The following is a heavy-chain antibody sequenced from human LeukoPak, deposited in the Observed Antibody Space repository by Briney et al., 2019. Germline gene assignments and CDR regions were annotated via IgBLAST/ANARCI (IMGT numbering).Heavy chain of an antibody. CDR1: GFVFKDYH. CDR2: INWNGGST. CDR3: ARVNDYGDYVFGAFDI. V-gene: IGHV3-20*04. J-gene: IGHJ3*02. Sequence: GGSLRLSCAASGFVFKDYHVHWVRQAPGKGLEWVSGINWNGGSTGYADSVKGRFTISRDNAKNSLYLQMNSLRAEDTALYYCARVNDYGDYVFGAFDIWGQGTMVTVSS. D-gene: IGHD4-17*01.